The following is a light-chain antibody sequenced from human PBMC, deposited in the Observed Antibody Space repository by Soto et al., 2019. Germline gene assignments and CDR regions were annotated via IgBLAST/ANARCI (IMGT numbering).Light chain of an antibody. Sequence: EVVMTQSPARLSVSPGESATLSCRASQTVSYNLDGYQQKPGQAHRLLIFGASTRATGTPARFSGNGSGTEFTLTISSLQSEDFAVYYCHHYNYSQITFGQGTLLEIK. CDR2: GAS. V-gene: IGKV3-15*01. CDR1: QTVSYN. J-gene: IGKJ5*01. CDR3: HHYNYSQIT.